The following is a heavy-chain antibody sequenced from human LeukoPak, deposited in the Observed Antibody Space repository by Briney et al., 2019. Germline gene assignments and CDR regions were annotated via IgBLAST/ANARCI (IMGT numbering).Heavy chain of an antibody. D-gene: IGHD4-11*01. J-gene: IGHJ4*02. CDR1: GGSMNTYF. Sequence: PSETLSLTCTVSGGSMNTYFWSWIRQPPGKGLEWIGYIYYSGSTNYNPSLKSRVTISVDTSKNQLSLKLTSVTAADTAVYYCAMGGNYSIDYWGQGTLITVSS. V-gene: IGHV4-59*08. CDR3: AMGGNYSIDY. CDR2: IYYSGST.